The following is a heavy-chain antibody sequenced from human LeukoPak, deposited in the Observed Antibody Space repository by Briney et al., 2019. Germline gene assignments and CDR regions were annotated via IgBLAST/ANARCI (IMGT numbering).Heavy chain of an antibody. Sequence: ASVKVSCKASGYSFTGYYIHWVRQAPGQGLEWMGWVNPNSGGTDFAQNFQGRVTMTRDTSISTGYMELSRLGSDDTAVYYCAREYSDSSGYTLPFDIWGQGTMVTVSS. CDR1: GYSFTGYY. J-gene: IGHJ3*02. CDR2: VNPNSGGT. CDR3: AREYSDSSGYTLPFDI. D-gene: IGHD3-22*01. V-gene: IGHV1-2*02.